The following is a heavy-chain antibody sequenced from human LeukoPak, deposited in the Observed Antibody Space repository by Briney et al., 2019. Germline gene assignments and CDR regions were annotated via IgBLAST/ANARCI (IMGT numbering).Heavy chain of an antibody. D-gene: IGHD3-10*01. CDR2: INHSGST. V-gene: IGHV4-34*01. CDR3: ARGVPSALFLRNYFDY. Sequence: SETLSLTCAVYGGSFSGYYWSWIRQLPGKGLEWIGEINHSGSTNYNPSLKSRVTISVDTSKNQFSLKLSSVTAADTAVYYCARGVPSALFLRNYFDYWGQGTLVTVSS. CDR1: GGSFSGYY. J-gene: IGHJ4*02.